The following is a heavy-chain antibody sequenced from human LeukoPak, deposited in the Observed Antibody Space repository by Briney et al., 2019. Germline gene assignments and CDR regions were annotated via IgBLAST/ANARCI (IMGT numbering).Heavy chain of an antibody. CDR1: GFTFSSYS. V-gene: IGHV3-21*01. J-gene: IGHJ4*02. CDR3: VESRPFHPFDY. CDR2: ISSSSSYI. D-gene: IGHD3-3*01. Sequence: GGSLRLSCAASGFTFSSYSMNWVRQAPGKGLEWVSSISSSSSYIYYADSVRGRFTISRDNAKNSLYLQMNSLRAEDTAVYYCVESRPFHPFDYWGQGTLVTVSS.